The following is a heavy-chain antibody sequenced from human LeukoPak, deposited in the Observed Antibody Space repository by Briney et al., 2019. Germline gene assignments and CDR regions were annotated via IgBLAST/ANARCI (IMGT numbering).Heavy chain of an antibody. Sequence: GGSLRLSCAVSGFTFTGYGMHWVRQAPGRGLEWVAFTLYDGNSQYYPDSLRGRFTISRDNSKNTLFLQMNNLTHDDTAVYYCAKDFLLRQFVLDFWGQGTPVTVSS. D-gene: IGHD2/OR15-2a*01. CDR1: GFTFTGYG. V-gene: IGHV3-30*02. CDR2: TLYDGNSQ. CDR3: AKDFLLRQFVLDF. J-gene: IGHJ4*02.